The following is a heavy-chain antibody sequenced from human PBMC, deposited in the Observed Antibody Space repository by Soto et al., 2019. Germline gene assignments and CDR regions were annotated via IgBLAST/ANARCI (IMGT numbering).Heavy chain of an antibody. J-gene: IGHJ5*02. D-gene: IGHD6-13*01. Sequence: SETLSLTCTVSGGSISSSSYYWGWIRQPPGKGLEWIGSIYYSGSTYYNPSLKSRVTISVDTSKNQLSLKLSSVTAADTAVYYCARLRQQLVLWFDPWGQGTLVTVSS. CDR1: GGSISSSSYY. CDR3: ARLRQQLVLWFDP. V-gene: IGHV4-39*01. CDR2: IYYSGST.